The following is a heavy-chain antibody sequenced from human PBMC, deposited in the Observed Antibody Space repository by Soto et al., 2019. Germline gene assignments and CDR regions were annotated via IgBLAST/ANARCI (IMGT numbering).Heavy chain of an antibody. D-gene: IGHD3-22*01. CDR3: ARDGVSSYDSSLFQH. Sequence: QVQLVQSGAEVKKPGASVKVSCKASGYTFTSYYMHWVRQAPGQGLEWMGIINPSGGSTSYAQKFQGRVTMTRDTSTSTVYMELSSLRSEDTAVYYCARDGVSSYDSSLFQHWGQGTLVTVSS. J-gene: IGHJ1*01. CDR1: GYTFTSYY. CDR2: INPSGGST. V-gene: IGHV1-46*01.